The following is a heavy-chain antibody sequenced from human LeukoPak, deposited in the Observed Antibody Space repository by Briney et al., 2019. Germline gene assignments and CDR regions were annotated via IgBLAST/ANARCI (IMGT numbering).Heavy chain of an antibody. Sequence: PSETLSLTCTVSGGSISSYYWSWIRQPAGKGLEWIGRIYTSGSTNYNPSLKSRVTMSVDTSKNQFPLKLSSVTAADTAVYYCARERYYDSSGYLDYWGQGTLVTVSS. D-gene: IGHD3-22*01. CDR2: IYTSGST. V-gene: IGHV4-4*07. CDR3: ARERYYDSSGYLDY. CDR1: GGSISSYY. J-gene: IGHJ4*02.